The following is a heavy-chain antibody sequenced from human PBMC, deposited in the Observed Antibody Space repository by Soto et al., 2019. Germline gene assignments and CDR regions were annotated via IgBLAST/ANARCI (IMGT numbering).Heavy chain of an antibody. J-gene: IGHJ4*02. CDR2: MYYSGTI. CDR1: GGSISSGDHF. Sequence: SETLSLTCTVSGGSISSGDHFWSWILQSPGKGLESIVYMYYSGTIYYNPSLKSRITTSVDTSNNQFSLNLASVSAADTAVYYCARGRGYGYGIDFWGQGALVTVSS. CDR3: ARGRGYGYGIDF. D-gene: IGHD5-18*01. V-gene: IGHV4-30-4*01.